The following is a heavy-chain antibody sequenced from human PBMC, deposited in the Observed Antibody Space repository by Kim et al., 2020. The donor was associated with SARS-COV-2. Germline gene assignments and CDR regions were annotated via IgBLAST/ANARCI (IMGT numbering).Heavy chain of an antibody. V-gene: IGHV3-23*01. D-gene: IGHD3-16*01. Sequence: GGSLRLSCAASGFTFSSYAMSWVRQAPGKGLEWVSAISCSGSSTYYADSVKGRFTISRDNSKNTLYLQMNSLRAEDTAVYYCAKDLRGRYGMDVWGQGTTVTVSS. CDR2: ISCSGSST. CDR3: AKDLRGRYGMDV. CDR1: GFTFSSYA. J-gene: IGHJ6*01.